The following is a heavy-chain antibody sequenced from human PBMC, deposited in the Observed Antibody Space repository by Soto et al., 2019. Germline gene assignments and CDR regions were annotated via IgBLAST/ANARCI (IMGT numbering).Heavy chain of an antibody. J-gene: IGHJ4*02. Sequence: GGSLRLSCAASGFTVSSNYMSWVRQAPGKGLEWVSVIYSGGSTYYADSVKGRFTISRHNSKNTLYLQMNSLRAEDTAVYYCASTIAAAGTSPQVYWGQGTLVTVSS. CDR3: ASTIAAAGTSPQVY. CDR2: IYSGGST. CDR1: GFTVSSNY. D-gene: IGHD6-13*01. V-gene: IGHV3-53*04.